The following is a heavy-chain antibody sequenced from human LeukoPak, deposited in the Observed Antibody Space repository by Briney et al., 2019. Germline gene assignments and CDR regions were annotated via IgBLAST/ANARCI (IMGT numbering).Heavy chain of an antibody. J-gene: IGHJ4*02. V-gene: IGHV3-48*01. CDR3: ASGFGELSFDY. CDR1: GFTFSSYS. CDR2: ISSSSSTI. Sequence: PGGSLRLSCAASGFTFSSYSMNWVRQAPGKGLEWVSYISSSSSTIYYADSVKGRSTISRDNAKNSLYLQMNSLRAEDTAVYYCASGFGELSFDYWGQGTLVTVSS. D-gene: IGHD3-10*01.